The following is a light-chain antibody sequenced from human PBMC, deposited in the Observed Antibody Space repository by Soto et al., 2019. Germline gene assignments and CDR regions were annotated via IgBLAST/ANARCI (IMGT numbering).Light chain of an antibody. CDR2: EVR. V-gene: IGLV2-14*01. J-gene: IGLJ1*01. CDR1: SSDVGDYNY. Sequence: QSAVTQPASVSGSPGQSITISCTGTSSDVGDYNYVSWYQHHPGKAPKLIIYEVRNRPSGVPNRFSGAKSGNTAALSISGLQAEDEAYYYCSSYRTGSAFYVFGSGTKLTVL. CDR3: SSYRTGSAFYV.